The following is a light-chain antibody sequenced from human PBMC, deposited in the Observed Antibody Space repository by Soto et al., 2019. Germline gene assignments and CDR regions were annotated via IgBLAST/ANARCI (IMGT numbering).Light chain of an antibody. J-gene: IGKJ4*01. CDR2: GAS. Sequence: IVLTQSPGTLSLSPGERATLSCRASQTVSSNFLAWYQEKPGQGPRLLIYGASTRATGIPDRFSGSGSGTDFTLTISRLDPEDFAVYYCRQYGRSLEFAVGGETKEEIK. CDR1: QTVSSNF. CDR3: RQYGRSLEFA. V-gene: IGKV3-20*01.